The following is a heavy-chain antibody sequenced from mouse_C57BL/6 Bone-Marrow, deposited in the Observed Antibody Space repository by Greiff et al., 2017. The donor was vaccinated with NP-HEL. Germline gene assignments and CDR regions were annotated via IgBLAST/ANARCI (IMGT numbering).Heavy chain of an antibody. Sequence: QVQLKQPGAELVKPGASVKVSCKASGYTFTSYWMHWVKQRPGQGLEWIGRIHPSDSDTNYNQKFKGKATLTVDKSSSTAYMQLSSLTSEDSAVYYCAIDDDGYYGWYFDVWGTGTTVTVSS. CDR1: GYTFTSYW. D-gene: IGHD2-3*01. CDR2: IHPSDSDT. V-gene: IGHV1-74*01. J-gene: IGHJ1*03. CDR3: AIDDDGYYGWYFDV.